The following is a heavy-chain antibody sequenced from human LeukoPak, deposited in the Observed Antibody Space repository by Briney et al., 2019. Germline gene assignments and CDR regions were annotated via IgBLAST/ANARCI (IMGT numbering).Heavy chain of an antibody. CDR3: ARGKGYFDY. V-gene: IGHV4-59*01. Sequence: PSETLSLTCTVSGGSISPYYWSWIRQPPGKGLEGFGYIYYSGSTNYNPSLQRRVTISADTAKKQFSLKVNSVTAADTAVYYCARGKGYFDYWGQRTLVTVSS. CDR1: GGSISPYY. CDR2: IYYSGST. J-gene: IGHJ4*02.